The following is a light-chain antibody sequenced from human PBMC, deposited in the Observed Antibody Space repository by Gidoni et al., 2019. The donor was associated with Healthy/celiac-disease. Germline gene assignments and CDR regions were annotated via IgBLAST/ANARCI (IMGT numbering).Light chain of an antibody. CDR3: QQRSNWPLT. CDR1: QSVSSY. J-gene: IGKJ4*01. V-gene: IGKV3-11*01. CDR2: DAS. Sequence: ELVLPQSPATLSLSPGERATLSCRASQSVSSYLAWYQQKPGQAHRLLIYDASNRATGIPARFSGSGSGTDFTLTISSLEPEDFAVYYCQQRSNWPLTFXGXTKVEIK.